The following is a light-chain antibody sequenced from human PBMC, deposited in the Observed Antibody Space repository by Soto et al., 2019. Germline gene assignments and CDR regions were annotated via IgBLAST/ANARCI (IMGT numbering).Light chain of an antibody. CDR1: QSVSNN. Sequence: EIVMTQSPASLSVSPGERATLSCRASQSVSNNLAWYQQKPGQAPRLLIYAASTRATGIPARFSGSGSGTEFTLTISSLQSEDFAVYYCQQYNKWLTFGGGTKVEIK. V-gene: IGKV3-15*01. CDR2: AAS. CDR3: QQYNKWLT. J-gene: IGKJ4*01.